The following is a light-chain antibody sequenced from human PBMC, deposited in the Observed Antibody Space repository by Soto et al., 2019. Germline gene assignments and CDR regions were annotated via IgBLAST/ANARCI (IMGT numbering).Light chain of an antibody. Sequence: EIVLTQSPGTLSLSPGERATLSCRASQSVSSNYVAWYQQKSGQAPLLLIYGASTTATVIPDRCSGSGSGTDFSLTISRLELEDFALYYCQQFGRQPPTWKFGQGTKVEIK. V-gene: IGKV3-20*01. J-gene: IGKJ1*01. CDR1: QSVSSNY. CDR2: GAS. CDR3: QQFGRQPPTWK.